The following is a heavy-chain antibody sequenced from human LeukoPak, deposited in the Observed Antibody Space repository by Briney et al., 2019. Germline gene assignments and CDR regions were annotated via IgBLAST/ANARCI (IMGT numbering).Heavy chain of an antibody. CDR1: GGSINKYY. J-gene: IGHJ4*02. D-gene: IGHD2-15*01. CDR3: ARGSSGGLGY. V-gene: IGHV4-59*01. CDR2: VHDSAGT. Sequence: SETLSLTCTVSGGSINKYYWSWIRQSPGKGLEWLGYVHDSAGTIYNPSLKSRVTISVGTSKTQFSLKLSSVTAADTAVYYCARGSSGGLGYWGQGTLVTVST.